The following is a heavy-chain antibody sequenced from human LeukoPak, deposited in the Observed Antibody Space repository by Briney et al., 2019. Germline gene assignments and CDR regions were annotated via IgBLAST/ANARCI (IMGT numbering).Heavy chain of an antibody. CDR1: GFTLSSYA. CDR2: ISGSGGRA. D-gene: IGHD6-6*01. CDR3: AKAMKYSSSSETWGYYYMDV. V-gene: IGHV3-23*01. Sequence: PGGSLRLSCAASGFTLSSYAMSWVRQAPGKRLEWVSTISGSGGRAYYADSVKGRFTISRDNSKNTLYLQMNSLRAEDTAVYYCAKAMKYSSSSETWGYYYMDVWGKGTTVTVSS. J-gene: IGHJ6*03.